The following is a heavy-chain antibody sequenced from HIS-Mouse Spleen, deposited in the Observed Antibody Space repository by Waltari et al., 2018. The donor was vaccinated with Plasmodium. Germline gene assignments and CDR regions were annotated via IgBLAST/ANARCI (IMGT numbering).Heavy chain of an antibody. CDR2: IKHSGST. D-gene: IGHD2-2*01. J-gene: IGHJ6*02. CDR1: GGSFSGYY. Sequence: QVQLQQWGAGLLKPSETLSLTCAVYGGSFSGYYWSWIRQPPGQGLEWIGEIKHSGSTNYTPSLKSRVTISVDTSKNQFSRKLSSVTAADTAVYYCARGRVHIVVVPAAMDYYYYGMDVWGQGTTVTVSS. CDR3: ARGRVHIVVVPAAMDYYYYGMDV. V-gene: IGHV4-34*01.